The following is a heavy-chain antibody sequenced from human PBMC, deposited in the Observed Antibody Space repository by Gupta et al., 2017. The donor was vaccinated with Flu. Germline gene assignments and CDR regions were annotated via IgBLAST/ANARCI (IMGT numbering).Heavy chain of an antibody. CDR1: ESTFIQYA. J-gene: IGHJ4*02. Sequence: QVHLVQSGAEVKKPGASVKVSCKGSESTFIQYAMYWVRQAPGQSLEWIGRINAVDGATTYSPTFQVSSTCTSDTSENKDYMDPGRLTLDDKEVNHSASGASYCGKGLGYSGSSLHYWGQGTLVTVSS. D-gene: IGHD2-21*01. CDR3: ASGASYCGKGLGYSGSSLHY. CDR2: INAVDGAT. V-gene: IGHV1-3*01.